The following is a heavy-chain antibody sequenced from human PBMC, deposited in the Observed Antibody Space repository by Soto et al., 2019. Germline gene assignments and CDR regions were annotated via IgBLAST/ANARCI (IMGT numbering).Heavy chain of an antibody. CDR1: GFIFENFG. V-gene: IGHV3-23*01. CDR2: ISGSGFKK. CDR3: AKNQGVELVPLATVDWFDP. D-gene: IGHD1-26*01. J-gene: IGHJ5*02. Sequence: GESLKISCAASGFIFENFGMSWVRQGPGKGLEWISSISGSGFKKYYADSVKGRFTISRDNSKSTVYLELNNLSAEDTAVYHCAKNQGVELVPLATVDWFDPWGQGSVVTVSS.